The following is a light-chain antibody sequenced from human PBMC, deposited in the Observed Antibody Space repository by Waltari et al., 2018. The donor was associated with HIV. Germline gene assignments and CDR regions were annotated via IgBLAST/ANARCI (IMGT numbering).Light chain of an antibody. Sequence: QSALTQPAYVSGSPGQSNTISCIGTNSDVGAYNYVYWYQQHPGEAPRLLLYEVTNRPSGISYRFSGSKSGNTASLTISGLQAEDEADYYCNSRTTTDFVTFGGGTKLTVL. CDR3: NSRTTTDFVT. CDR1: NSDVGAYNY. CDR2: EVT. J-gene: IGLJ2*01. V-gene: IGLV2-14*01.